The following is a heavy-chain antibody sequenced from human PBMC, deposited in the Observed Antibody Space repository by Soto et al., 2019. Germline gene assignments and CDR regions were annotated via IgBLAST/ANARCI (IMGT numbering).Heavy chain of an antibody. Sequence: SETLSLTCAVYGGSFSGYYWSWIRQPPGKGLEWIGEINHSGSTNYNPSLKSRVTISVDTSKNKFSMKLSSVTAADTAVYYCARDAVHGEPRSNWFDPWGQGTLVTVSS. CDR3: ARDAVHGEPRSNWFDP. V-gene: IGHV4-34*01. J-gene: IGHJ5*02. CDR1: GGSFSGYY. D-gene: IGHD3-10*01. CDR2: INHSGST.